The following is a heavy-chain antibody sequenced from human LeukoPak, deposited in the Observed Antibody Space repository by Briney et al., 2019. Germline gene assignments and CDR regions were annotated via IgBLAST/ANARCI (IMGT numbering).Heavy chain of an antibody. CDR2: INPNSGGT. Sequence: GASVKVSCKASGYTFTGYYMHWVRQAPGQGLEWMGWINPNSGGTNYAQKFQGRVTMIRDTSISTAYMELSRLRSDDTAVYYCARRYCSSTSCYINWFDPWGQGTLVTVSS. J-gene: IGHJ5*02. D-gene: IGHD2-2*02. V-gene: IGHV1-2*02. CDR3: ARRYCSSTSCYINWFDP. CDR1: GYTFTGYY.